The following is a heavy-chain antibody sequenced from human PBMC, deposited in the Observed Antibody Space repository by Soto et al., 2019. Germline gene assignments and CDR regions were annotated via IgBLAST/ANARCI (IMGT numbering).Heavy chain of an antibody. D-gene: IGHD3-3*01. CDR3: ARQEDFWSGSGWFDP. V-gene: IGHV4-39*01. Sequence: SETLSLTCTVSGGSINNDNYYWGWIRQPPGKGLEWIGIIFYNGFTYYSPSLKSRVTISVDTSKNQFSLKLTSVTAADTAVYYCARQEDFWSGSGWFDPWGQGTLVTVSS. CDR2: IFYNGFT. CDR1: GGSINNDNYY. J-gene: IGHJ5*02.